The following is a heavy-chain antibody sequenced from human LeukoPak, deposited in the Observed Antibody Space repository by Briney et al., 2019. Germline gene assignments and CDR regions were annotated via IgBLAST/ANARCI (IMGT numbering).Heavy chain of an antibody. J-gene: IGHJ4*02. CDR3: AKDPGYSYGYASDY. Sequence: GGSLRLSCAASGFTFSSYAMSWVRQAPGKGLEWVSAISGSGGSTYYADSVKGRFTISRDNSKNTLYLQMNSLRAEDTAVYYCAKDPGYSYGYASDYWGQGTLATVSS. V-gene: IGHV3-23*01. CDR1: GFTFSSYA. D-gene: IGHD5-18*01. CDR2: ISGSGGST.